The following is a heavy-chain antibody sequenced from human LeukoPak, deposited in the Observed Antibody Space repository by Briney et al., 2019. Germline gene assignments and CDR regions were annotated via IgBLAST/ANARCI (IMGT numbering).Heavy chain of an antibody. CDR1: GGSFSGYY. J-gene: IGHJ4*02. D-gene: IGHD3-10*01. CDR2: INHSGST. V-gene: IGHV4-34*01. CDR3: ATSYYYGSGSYSQFDY. Sequence: PSETLSLTCAVYGGSFSGYYWSWIRQPPGKGLEWIGEINHSGSTNYNPSLKSRVTISVDTSKNQFSLKLSSVTAADTAVYYCATSYYYGSGSYSQFDYWGQGTLVTVSS.